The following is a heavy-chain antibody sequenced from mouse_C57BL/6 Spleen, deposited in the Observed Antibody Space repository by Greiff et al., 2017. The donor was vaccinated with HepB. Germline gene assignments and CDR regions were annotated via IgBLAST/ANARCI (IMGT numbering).Heavy chain of an antibody. CDR3: ARKKGLDSSGYMFAY. Sequence: VQLQQSGAELVKPGASVKLSCKASGYTFTSYWMQWVKQRPGQGLEWIGEIDPSDSYTNYNQKFKGKATLTVDTSSSTAYMQLSSLTSEDSAVYYCARKKGLDSSGYMFAYWGQGTLVTVSA. CDR2: IDPSDSYT. CDR1: GYTFTSYW. V-gene: IGHV1-50*01. J-gene: IGHJ3*01. D-gene: IGHD3-2*02.